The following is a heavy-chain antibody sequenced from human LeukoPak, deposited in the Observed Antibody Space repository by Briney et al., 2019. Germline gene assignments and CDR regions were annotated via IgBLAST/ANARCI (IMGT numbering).Heavy chain of an antibody. CDR1: GGTFSSYA. CDR3: ARVRRGSSSGRRGKDWFDP. J-gene: IGHJ5*02. D-gene: IGHD6-6*01. V-gene: IGHV1-69*04. Sequence: SVKVSCKASGGTFSSYAISWVRQAPGQGLEWMGRIIPILGIANYAQKFQGRVTITADKSTSTAYMELSSLRSEDTAVYYCARVRRGSSSGRRGKDWFDPWGQGTLVTVSS. CDR2: IIPILGIA.